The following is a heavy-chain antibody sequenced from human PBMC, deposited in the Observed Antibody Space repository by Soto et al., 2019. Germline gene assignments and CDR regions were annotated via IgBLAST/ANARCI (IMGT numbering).Heavy chain of an antibody. J-gene: IGHJ5*02. CDR1: GGSFSGYY. CDR2: INHSGST. D-gene: IGHD1-20*01. Sequence: SETLSLTCAVYGGSFSGYYWSWIRQPPGKGLEWIGEINHSGSTNYNPSLKSRVTISVDTSKNQFSLKLSSVTAADTAVYYCASSPPLYNWNDDHHDRNAVPTQRTTDP. V-gene: IGHV4-34*01. CDR3: ASSPPLYNWNDDHHDRNAVPTQRTTDP.